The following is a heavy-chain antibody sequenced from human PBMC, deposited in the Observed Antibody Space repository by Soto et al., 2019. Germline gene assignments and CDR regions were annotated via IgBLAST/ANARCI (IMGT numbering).Heavy chain of an antibody. CDR3: ARAAGRSKLLPYYFDP. J-gene: IGHJ5*02. Sequence: QVHLVQSGAEVQKPGASVRISCQASGYAFTTSAIHWVRQAPGQSLEGMGWINPATGDTKYSQNVRGRVTFALDTSATTAYLDLRSLASLDTAVYYCARAAGRSKLLPYYFDPWGQGTLVTVSS. CDR1: GYAFTTSA. D-gene: IGHD3-10*01. V-gene: IGHV1-3*01. CDR2: INPATGDT.